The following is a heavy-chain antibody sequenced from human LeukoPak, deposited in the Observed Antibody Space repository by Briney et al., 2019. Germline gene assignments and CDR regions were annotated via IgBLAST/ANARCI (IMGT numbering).Heavy chain of an antibody. D-gene: IGHD6-13*01. Sequence: GGSLRLSCTASGFTFGDYAMSWVRQAPGKGLEWVGFIRSKAYGGTTEYAASVKGRFTISRDDSKSIAYLQMNSLKTEDTAVYYCTRERYRSRVRADFDYWGQGTLVTVSS. CDR2: IRSKAYGGTT. CDR1: GFTFGDYA. CDR3: TRERYRSRVRADFDY. J-gene: IGHJ4*02. V-gene: IGHV3-49*04.